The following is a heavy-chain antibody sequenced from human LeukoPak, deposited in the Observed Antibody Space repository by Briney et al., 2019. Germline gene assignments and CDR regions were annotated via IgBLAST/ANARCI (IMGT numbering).Heavy chain of an antibody. CDR3: ARDQGGSYPSRVDY. V-gene: IGHV3-9*01. Sequence: GGSLRLSCAASGFTFDDHDMHWVRQAPGKGLEWVSGITWDSGITAYADSVKGRFTISRDNSKNTLYLQMNSLRAEDTAVYYCARDQGGSYPSRVDYWGQGTLVTVSS. CDR2: ITWDSGIT. J-gene: IGHJ4*02. CDR1: GFTFDDHD. D-gene: IGHD1-26*01.